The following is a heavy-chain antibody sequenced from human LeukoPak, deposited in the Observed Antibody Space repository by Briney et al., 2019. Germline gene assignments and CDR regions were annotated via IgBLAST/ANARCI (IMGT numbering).Heavy chain of an antibody. V-gene: IGHV3-23*01. CDR2: ISGSGGDT. D-gene: IGHD4-17*01. Sequence: GGSLRLSCAASGFTFSSYAMTWVRQAPGKGLEWVSTISGSGGDTYYADSVKGRFTISRDNFKNTMNLQMKSLRAEDTAIYYCAKETTVTPGNVNWFDPWGQGTLVTVPS. J-gene: IGHJ5*02. CDR3: AKETTVTPGNVNWFDP. CDR1: GFTFSSYA.